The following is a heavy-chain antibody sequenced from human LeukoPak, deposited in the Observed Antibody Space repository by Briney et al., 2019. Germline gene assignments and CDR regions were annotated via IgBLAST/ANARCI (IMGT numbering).Heavy chain of an antibody. CDR2: INPNSGGT. CDR3: ARGGHHRGYSGYDYPDY. Sequence: ASVKVSCKASGYTFTGYYMHWVRQAPGQGLEWMGWINPNSGGTNYAQKFQGRVTMTRDTSISTAHMELSRLRSDDTAVYYCARGGHHRGYSGYDYPDYWGQGTLVTVSS. V-gene: IGHV1-2*02. D-gene: IGHD5-12*01. CDR1: GYTFTGYY. J-gene: IGHJ4*02.